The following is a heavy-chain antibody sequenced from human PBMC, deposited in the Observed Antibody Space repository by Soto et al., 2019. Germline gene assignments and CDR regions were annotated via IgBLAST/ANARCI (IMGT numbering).Heavy chain of an antibody. V-gene: IGHV3-21*01. J-gene: IGHJ6*03. CDR2: ISSSSSYI. CDR1: GFTFSSYS. D-gene: IGHD2-15*01. CDR3: ARTADNCSGGSCYLYYYYYMDV. Sequence: GGSLRLSCAASGFTFSSYSMNWVRQAPGKGLEWVSSISSSSSYIYYADSVKGRFTISRDNAKNSLYLQMISLRAEDTAVYYCARTADNCSGGSCYLYYYYYMDVWGKGTTVTVSS.